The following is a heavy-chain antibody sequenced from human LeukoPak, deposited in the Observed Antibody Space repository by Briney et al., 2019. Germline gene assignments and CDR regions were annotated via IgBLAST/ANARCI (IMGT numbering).Heavy chain of an antibody. CDR1: GFTFSSYG. Sequence: EAGGSLRLSCAASGFTFSSYGMSWVRQAPGKGLEWVSAISGSGGSTYYADSVKGRFTISRDNSKNTLYLQMNSLRAEDTAVYYCAKDVYYYDSSGYYYDGYYYMDVWGKGTTVTISS. V-gene: IGHV3-23*01. D-gene: IGHD3-22*01. CDR2: ISGSGGST. J-gene: IGHJ6*03. CDR3: AKDVYYYDSSGYYYDGYYYMDV.